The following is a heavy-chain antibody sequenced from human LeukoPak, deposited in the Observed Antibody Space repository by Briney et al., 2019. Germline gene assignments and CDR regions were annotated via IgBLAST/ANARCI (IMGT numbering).Heavy chain of an antibody. V-gene: IGHV3-21*01. CDR3: ARSGYDEYYFDY. D-gene: IGHD5-12*01. CDR2: ISSSSSYI. J-gene: IGHJ4*02. CDR1: GFTFSSYS. Sequence: GGSLRLSCAASGFTFSSYSMNWVRQAPGKGLEWVSSISSSSSYIYYADSVKGRFTISRDNAKNSLYLQTNSLRAEDTVVYYCARSGYDEYYFDYWGQGTLVTVSS.